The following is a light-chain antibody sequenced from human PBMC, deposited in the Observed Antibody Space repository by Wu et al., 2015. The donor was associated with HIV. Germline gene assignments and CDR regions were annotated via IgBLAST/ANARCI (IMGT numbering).Light chain of an antibody. Sequence: EIVLTQSPVTLSLSPGETATLSCRASEDPASDYLAWFRQRPGQAPTLLIYGASYRATGVPDRFSASGSGADFSLTISRLEPEDFAVYFCQQYGSSPPMYTFGQGTKLEIK. V-gene: IGKV3-20*01. J-gene: IGKJ2*01. CDR3: QQYGSSPPMYT. CDR1: EDPASDY. CDR2: GAS.